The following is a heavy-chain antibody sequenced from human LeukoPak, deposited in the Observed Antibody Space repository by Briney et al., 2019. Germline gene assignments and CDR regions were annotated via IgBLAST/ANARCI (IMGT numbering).Heavy chain of an antibody. D-gene: IGHD4-17*01. CDR3: ARLRYMTTGIDY. Sequence: HWASVKVSCKASGYTFTGYYMHWVRQAPGQGLEWMGWINPNSGGTNYAQKFQGRVTMTRDASISTACMELSRLRSDDTAVYYCARLRYMTTGIDYWGQGTLVTVSS. CDR2: INPNSGGT. CDR1: GYTFTGYY. V-gene: IGHV1-2*02. J-gene: IGHJ4*02.